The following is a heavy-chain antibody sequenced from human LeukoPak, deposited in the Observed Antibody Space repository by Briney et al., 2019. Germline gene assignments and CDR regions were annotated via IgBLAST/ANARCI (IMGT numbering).Heavy chain of an antibody. Sequence: GGSLRLSCAASGFTFSSYAMSWARQAPGKGLEWVSAISGSGGSTYYADSVKGRFTISRDNSKNTLYLQMNSLRAEDTAVYYCAKAGPYDILTGYYKGYYYGMDVWGQGTTVTVSS. CDR2: ISGSGGST. D-gene: IGHD3-9*01. CDR3: AKAGPYDILTGYYKGYYYGMDV. J-gene: IGHJ6*02. V-gene: IGHV3-23*01. CDR1: GFTFSSYA.